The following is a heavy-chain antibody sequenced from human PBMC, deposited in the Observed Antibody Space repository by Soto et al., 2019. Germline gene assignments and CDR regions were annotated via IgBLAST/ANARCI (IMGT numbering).Heavy chain of an antibody. CDR3: ARASGYDSQDFDY. CDR1: RYTFTSYS. V-gene: IGHV1-3*01. Sequence: ASVKASCKAPRYTFTSYSMYWARQSPGQRLEWMGWINAGNGNTKYSQKFQGRVTITRDTSASTAYMELSSLRSEDTAVYYCARASGYDSQDFDYWGQGTLVTVSS. J-gene: IGHJ4*02. D-gene: IGHD5-12*01. CDR2: INAGNGNT.